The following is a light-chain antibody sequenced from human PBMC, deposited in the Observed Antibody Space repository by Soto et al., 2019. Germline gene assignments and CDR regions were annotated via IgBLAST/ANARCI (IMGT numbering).Light chain of an antibody. CDR2: DVT. Sequence: QSVLTQPRSVSGSLGQSVTISCTGTSRDVGGYNHVSWYEQHPGKAPKLMIYDVTKRPSGVPDRFSGSKSGNTASLTISGLQAEDEADYYCCSFAGSYSYVFGIGTKVTVL. CDR1: SRDVGGYNH. CDR3: CSFAGSYSYV. V-gene: IGLV2-11*01. J-gene: IGLJ1*01.